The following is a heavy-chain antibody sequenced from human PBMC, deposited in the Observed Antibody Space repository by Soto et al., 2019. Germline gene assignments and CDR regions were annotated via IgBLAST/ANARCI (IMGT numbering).Heavy chain of an antibody. CDR3: AKRDCGDGDYGMDV. D-gene: IGHD4-17*01. J-gene: IGHJ6*02. V-gene: IGHV3-30*18. Sequence: GGSLRLSCAGSGFTFSSYDMHWVRQAPGKGLEWVAVISYDGSYKNYADSVKGRFTISRDNFKNMLFLEMNSLRPEDTAVYYCAKRDCGDGDYGMDVWGQGTTVTVSS. CDR2: ISYDGSYK. CDR1: GFTFSSYD.